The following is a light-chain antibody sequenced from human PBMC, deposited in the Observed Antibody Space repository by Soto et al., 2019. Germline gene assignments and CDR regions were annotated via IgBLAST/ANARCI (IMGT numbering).Light chain of an antibody. CDR2: AAS. V-gene: IGKV1-39*01. CDR3: QQALT. Sequence: DIQMTQSPSSLSASVGDRVTITCRASQSISSYLNWYQQKPGKAPKLLIYAASSLQSGVPSRFSGSRSGTDFTLTISSLQPEDFATYYCQQALTFGGGTKVEIK. J-gene: IGKJ4*01. CDR1: QSISSY.